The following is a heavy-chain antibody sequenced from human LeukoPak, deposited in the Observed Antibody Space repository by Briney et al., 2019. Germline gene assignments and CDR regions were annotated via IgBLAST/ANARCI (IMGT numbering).Heavy chain of an antibody. CDR1: GGSISSGGYY. CDR2: IYYSGST. D-gene: IGHD3-9*01. J-gene: IGHJ4*02. CDR3: ARGIDSYDILTGYYFDY. Sequence: SETLSLTCTVSGGSISSGGYYWSWIRQHPGKGLEGIGYIYYSGSTYYNPSLKSRVTISVDTSKNQFSLKLSSVTAADTAVYYCARGIDSYDILTGYYFDYWGQGTLVTVSS. V-gene: IGHV4-31*03.